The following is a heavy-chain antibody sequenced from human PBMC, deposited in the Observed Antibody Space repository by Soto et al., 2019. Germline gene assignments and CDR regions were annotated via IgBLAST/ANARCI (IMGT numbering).Heavy chain of an antibody. CDR3: AKEGFSSGKAGGFNI. V-gene: IGHV3-23*01. Sequence: EVQLLASGGGLVQPGGSLRLSCVVSGFTSSNYVMTWVRQAPGKGLEWVSTISDDSAGRTHYAESVTGRFTISRDNSRNTLYLQMDSLRAEDTAVYYCAKEGFSSGKAGGFNIWGQGTMVTVSS. J-gene: IGHJ3*02. CDR1: GFTSSNYV. D-gene: IGHD6-19*01. CDR2: ISDDSAGRT.